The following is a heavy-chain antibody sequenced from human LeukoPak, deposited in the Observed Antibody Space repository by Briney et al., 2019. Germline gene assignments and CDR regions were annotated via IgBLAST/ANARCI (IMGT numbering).Heavy chain of an antibody. Sequence: SETLSLTCTVSGGSISNYYWSWIRQPAGEGLEWIGRIYTSGSTNYNPSLKSRVTMSVDTSKNQFSLKLSSVTAADTAVYYCARARMYSGSYFTGGNWFDPWGQGTLVTVSS. D-gene: IGHD1-26*01. CDR1: GGSISNYY. J-gene: IGHJ5*02. CDR3: ARARMYSGSYFTGGNWFDP. CDR2: IYTSGST. V-gene: IGHV4-4*07.